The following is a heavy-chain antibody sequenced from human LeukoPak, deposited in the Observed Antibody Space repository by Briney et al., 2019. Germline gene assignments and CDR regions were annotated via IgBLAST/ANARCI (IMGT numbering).Heavy chain of an antibody. J-gene: IGHJ4*02. CDR3: AKLGIITAAGSNDY. V-gene: IGHV3-11*01. CDR2: ISYSGNTI. Sequence: PGGSLRLSCAASKFTFSNYYMTWIRQAPGKGLEWVSYISYSGNTIYYVDSVKGRFTVSRNNAKNLLYLQMNSLRAEDTAVYYCAKLGIITAAGSNDYWGQGTLVTVSS. D-gene: IGHD6-13*01. CDR1: KFTFSNYY.